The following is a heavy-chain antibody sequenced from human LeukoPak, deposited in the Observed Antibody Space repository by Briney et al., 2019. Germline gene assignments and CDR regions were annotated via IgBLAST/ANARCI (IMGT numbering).Heavy chain of an antibody. V-gene: IGHV4-39*07. D-gene: IGHD4-17*01. CDR2: INHSGST. Sequence: SETLSLTCTVSGNSISSSSYYWGWIRQPPGKGLEWIGEINHSGSTNYNPSLKSRVTILVDTSKNQFSLKLSSVTAADTAVYYCARGHSPVTTKVSYFQHWGQGTLVTVSS. J-gene: IGHJ1*01. CDR3: ARGHSPVTTKVSYFQH. CDR1: GNSISSSSYY.